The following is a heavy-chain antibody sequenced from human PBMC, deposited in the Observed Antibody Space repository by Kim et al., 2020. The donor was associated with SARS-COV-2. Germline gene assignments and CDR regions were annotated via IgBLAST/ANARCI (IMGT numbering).Heavy chain of an antibody. CDR1: GDTFSSYA. V-gene: IGHV1-69*04. Sequence: SVKVSCKSSGDTFSSYAISWVRQAPGQGLEWMGRIIPIRGIANYAQKFQGRVTITADKSTSTAYMELSSLRSEDTAVYYCARAGVGTATVDYFDYWGQG. D-gene: IGHD7-27*01. J-gene: IGHJ4*02. CDR2: IIPIRGIA. CDR3: ARAGVGTATVDYFDY.